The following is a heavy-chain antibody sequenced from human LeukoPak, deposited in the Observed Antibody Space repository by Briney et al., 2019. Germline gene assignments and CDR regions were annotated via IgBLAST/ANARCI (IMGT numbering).Heavy chain of an antibody. CDR1: GGSISSSSSSSYY. J-gene: IGHJ3*02. CDR2: IYHSGST. CDR3: ARRAVAGNIDAFEI. D-gene: IGHD6-19*01. V-gene: IGHV4-39*01. Sequence: SETLSLTCTVSGGSISSSSSSSYYWGWIRQPPGKGLEWIGNIYHSGSTYYNPSLKSRVTISVDTSENQFSLKLSSVTAADTAVYYCARRAVAGNIDAFEIWGQGTMVIVSS.